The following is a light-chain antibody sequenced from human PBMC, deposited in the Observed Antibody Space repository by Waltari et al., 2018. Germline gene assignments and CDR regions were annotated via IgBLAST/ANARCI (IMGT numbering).Light chain of an antibody. CDR2: GTS. V-gene: IGKV3-20*01. CDR3: QQYDNSPYT. J-gene: IGKJ2*01. CDR1: QSVSSSY. Sequence: EIVLTQSPGTLSLSPGERATLSCRASQSVSSSYLAWYQQKPGQAPRLLIYGTSSRAIGIPDRFSGSGSGTDFTLTIGRLEPEDFAVYYCQQYDNSPYTFGQGTKLEIK.